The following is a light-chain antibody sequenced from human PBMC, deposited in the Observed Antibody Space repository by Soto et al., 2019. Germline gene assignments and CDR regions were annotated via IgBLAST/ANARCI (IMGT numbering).Light chain of an antibody. Sequence: QSALTQPRSVSGSPGQSVTISCTGTSSDVGGYNYVSWYQQHPGKAPKLMICDVSKRPSGVPDRFSGSKSGNTASLTISGLQAEDEADYYCCSYAGGYNLVFGGGTNVTVL. CDR1: SSDVGGYNY. CDR2: DVS. V-gene: IGLV2-11*01. CDR3: CSYAGGYNLV. J-gene: IGLJ3*02.